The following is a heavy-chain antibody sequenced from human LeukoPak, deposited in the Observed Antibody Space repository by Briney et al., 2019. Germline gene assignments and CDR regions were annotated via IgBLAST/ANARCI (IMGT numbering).Heavy chain of an antibody. V-gene: IGHV3-21*01. J-gene: IGHJ4*02. D-gene: IGHD6-6*01. CDR1: GFTFSSYS. CDR3: ARDRIAARPLDY. Sequence: GGSLRLSCAASGFTFSSYSMNWVRQAPGKGLEWVSSTSSSSSYIYYADSVKGRFTISRDNAKNSLYLQMNSLRAEDTAVYYCARDRIAARPLDYWGQGTLVTVSS. CDR2: TSSSSSYI.